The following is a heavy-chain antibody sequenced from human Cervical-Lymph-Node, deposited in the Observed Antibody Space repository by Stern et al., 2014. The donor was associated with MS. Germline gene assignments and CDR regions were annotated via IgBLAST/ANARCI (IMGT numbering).Heavy chain of an antibody. Sequence: QVQLQESGPGLVKPSQTLSLTCTVSGGPISSGTYYWSWIRQPAGKGLEWIGRIYTSGSTDYTSSLKSRVTISVDKSKNQLSLRLTHVTAADTAVYYCARGRNGFGYDSWGQGTLATVSP. CDR2: IYTSGST. CDR1: GGPISSGTYY. D-gene: IGHD2-15*01. V-gene: IGHV4-61*02. J-gene: IGHJ4*02. CDR3: ARGRNGFGYDS.